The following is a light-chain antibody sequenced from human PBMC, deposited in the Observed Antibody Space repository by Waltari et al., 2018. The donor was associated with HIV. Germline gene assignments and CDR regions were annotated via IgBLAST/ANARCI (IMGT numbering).Light chain of an antibody. Sequence: SYVLTQPPSVSMAPGKTARITCGGYNIGSKSVNWYQQKPGQAPVLVIYDDSDRPSGIPERFSGSNSGNTATLTISRVEAGDEADYYCQVWDSGIVVFGGGTKVTVL. V-gene: IGLV3-21*04. J-gene: IGLJ2*01. CDR2: DDS. CDR1: NIGSKS. CDR3: QVWDSGIVV.